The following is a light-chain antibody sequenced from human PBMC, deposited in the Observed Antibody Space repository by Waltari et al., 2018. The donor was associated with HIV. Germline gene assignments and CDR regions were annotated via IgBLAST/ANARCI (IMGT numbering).Light chain of an antibody. CDR1: QMISNW. Sequence: IALTQSPSSVSAFVGGRVTITSRANQMISNWLSWYQLKPGTAPNRLISAASNLQSGIPVRFSGSGSGTNFTLTNSSLQPEDFATYYCQQAHSLPWTFGQGTKVE. CDR2: AAS. CDR3: QQAHSLPWT. V-gene: IGKV1-12*01. J-gene: IGKJ1*01.